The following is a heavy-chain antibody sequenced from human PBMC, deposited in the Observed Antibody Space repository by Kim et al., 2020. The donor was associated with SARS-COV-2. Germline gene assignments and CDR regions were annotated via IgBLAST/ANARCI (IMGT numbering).Heavy chain of an antibody. Sequence: YVDSVNGRFTMSRDNANNSLYLQMSSLRTEDTAIYYCAALDTVQVPGGIWGQGTLVTVSS. D-gene: IGHD3-10*01. J-gene: IGHJ4*02. V-gene: IGHV3-7*01. CDR3: AALDTVQVPGGI.